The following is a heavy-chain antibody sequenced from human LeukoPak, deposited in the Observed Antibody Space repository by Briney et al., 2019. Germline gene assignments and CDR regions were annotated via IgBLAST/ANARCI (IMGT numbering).Heavy chain of an antibody. J-gene: IGHJ3*02. CDR2: INTNTGNP. D-gene: IGHD6-19*01. V-gene: IGHV7-4-1*02. Sequence: ASVKVSCKASGYTFTSCAMNWVRQAPGQGLEWMGWINTNTGNPTYAQGFTGRFVFSLDTSVSTAYLQISSLKAEDTAVHYCARVNRLDAFDIWGQGTMVTVSS. CDR1: GYTFTSCA. CDR3: ARVNRLDAFDI.